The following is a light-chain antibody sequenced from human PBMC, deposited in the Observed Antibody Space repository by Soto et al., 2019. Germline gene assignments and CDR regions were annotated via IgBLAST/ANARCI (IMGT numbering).Light chain of an antibody. J-gene: IGKJ4*01. CDR3: QQYKSYPLS. CDR1: QTIDLW. Sequence: DIQLTQSPSTLSASIGDRITITCRATQTIDLWVAWYQHKPGKAPNLLIYDASSLEGGVPSRFSGSGSGTEFTLTISGLQPDDFATYYCQQYKSYPLSFGGGTKVEIK. V-gene: IGKV1-5*01. CDR2: DAS.